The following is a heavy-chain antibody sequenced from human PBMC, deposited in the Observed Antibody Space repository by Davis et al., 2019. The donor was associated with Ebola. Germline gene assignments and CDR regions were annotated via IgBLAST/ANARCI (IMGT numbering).Heavy chain of an antibody. Sequence: SETLSLTCAVYGGSFSAYFWSWIRQPPEKGLEWIGAISHHNGYTNYNPSLRSRVAISVDSSKNQFSLNLNSVTAADTAVYYCGRVCGNGCSGIDYWGQGTLVTVSS. V-gene: IGHV4-34*01. J-gene: IGHJ4*02. CDR2: ISHHNGYT. D-gene: IGHD2-21*02. CDR1: GGSFSAYF. CDR3: GRVCGNGCSGIDY.